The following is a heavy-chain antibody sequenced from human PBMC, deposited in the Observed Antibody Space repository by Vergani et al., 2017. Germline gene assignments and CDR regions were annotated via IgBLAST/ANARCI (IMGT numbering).Heavy chain of an antibody. D-gene: IGHD3-22*01. CDR3: AIVTDYYGSIGYYLDY. V-gene: IGHV1-24*01. J-gene: IGHJ4*02. Sequence: QVQLVQSGSEVRKPGASVKVSCQVSGYSLTELTIPWVRQAPGKGLEWMGGFDPEHGEVTFAHHIQGRVTMTEDRSTDTAYMELSSLRPEDTALYYCAIVTDYYGSIGYYLDYWGQGTLVTVSS. CDR2: FDPEHGEV. CDR1: GYSLTELT.